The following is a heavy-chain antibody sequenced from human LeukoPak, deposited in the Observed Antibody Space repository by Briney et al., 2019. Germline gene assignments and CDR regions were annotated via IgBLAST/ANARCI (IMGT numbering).Heavy chain of an antibody. D-gene: IGHD6-19*01. Sequence: PGGSLRLSCAASGFTFSNFGIHWVRQAPGKGLEWVAFVRYNATNKFYTDSVKGRFTISRDNSKNTLYLQMNSLRPEDTAVYYCARDNGERLLWGQWLVQGYFQYWGQGTLATVSS. CDR3: ARDNGERLLWGQWLVQGYFQY. V-gene: IGHV3-30*02. CDR2: VRYNATNK. J-gene: IGHJ1*01. CDR1: GFTFSNFG.